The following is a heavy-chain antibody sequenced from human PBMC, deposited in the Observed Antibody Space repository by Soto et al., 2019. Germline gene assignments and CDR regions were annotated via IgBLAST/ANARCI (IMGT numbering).Heavy chain of an antibody. Sequence: QVQLVQSGAEVKKPGASVKVSCKASGYTFTSYGITWVRQAPGQGLERMGWFNTYNGNTNYAQKLQGRVTMSTDTSTSSAYMKLTSLRSDDTDVYYCARALGGYAVGDYWGQGTLVTVSS. J-gene: IGHJ4*02. V-gene: IGHV1-18*01. CDR1: GYTFTSYG. CDR3: ARALGGYAVGDY. D-gene: IGHD5-12*01. CDR2: FNTYNGNT.